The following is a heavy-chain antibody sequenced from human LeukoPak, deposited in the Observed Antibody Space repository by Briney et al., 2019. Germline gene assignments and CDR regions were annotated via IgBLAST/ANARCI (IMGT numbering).Heavy chain of an antibody. D-gene: IGHD3-9*01. Sequence: GESLKISCKGSGYSFSIYWIGWVRQMPGKGPEWMGIIYPGDSDTTYSPSFQGQVTISVDKSISTAYLQWSSLKASDTAMYYCARLLDILTGNSFDPWGQGTLVTVSS. CDR3: ARLLDILTGNSFDP. V-gene: IGHV5-51*01. CDR2: IYPGDSDT. CDR1: GYSFSIYW. J-gene: IGHJ5*02.